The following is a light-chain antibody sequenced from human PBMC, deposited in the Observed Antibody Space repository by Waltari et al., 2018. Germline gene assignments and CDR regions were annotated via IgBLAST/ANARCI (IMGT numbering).Light chain of an antibody. CDR3: CSYAGSYWV. Sequence: QSALTQPRPVSGSPGQSVTISCTGTSSDVGGYNYVSWSQQHPGKAPKLMIYDVSKRPSGVPDRFSGSKSGNTASLTISGLQAEDEADYYCCSYAGSYWVFGGGTKLTVL. V-gene: IGLV2-11*01. J-gene: IGLJ3*02. CDR1: SSDVGGYNY. CDR2: DVS.